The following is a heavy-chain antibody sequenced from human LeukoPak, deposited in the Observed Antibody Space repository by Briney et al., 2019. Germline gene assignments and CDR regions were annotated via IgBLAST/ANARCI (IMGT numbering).Heavy chain of an antibody. CDR2: INPNSGGT. D-gene: IGHD3-22*01. J-gene: IGHJ4*02. V-gene: IGHV1-2*02. CDR3: ARDGDPYYYDSSGYLHPLRY. Sequence: ASVKVSCKTSGYTFTGYYMHWVRQAPGQGLEWMGWINPNSGGTNYAQKFQGRVTMTRDTSISTAYMELSRLRSDDTAVYYCARDGDPYYYDSSGYLHPLRYWGQGTLVTVSS. CDR1: GYTFTGYY.